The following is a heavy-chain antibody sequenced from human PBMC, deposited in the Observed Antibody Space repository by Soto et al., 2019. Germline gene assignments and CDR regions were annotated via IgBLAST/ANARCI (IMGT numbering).Heavy chain of an antibody. D-gene: IGHD3-10*01. V-gene: IGHV4-59*08. Sequence: QVQLQESGPGLVKPSETLSLTCTVSGGSISSYYWSWIRQPPGKGLEWIGYIYYSGSTNYNPSLQSRVTISVDTSKNQFSLKLSSVTAADTAVYYCARLLWSRGDWFDQWGQGTLVTVSS. CDR1: GGSISSYY. CDR2: IYYSGST. J-gene: IGHJ5*02. CDR3: ARLLWSRGDWFDQ.